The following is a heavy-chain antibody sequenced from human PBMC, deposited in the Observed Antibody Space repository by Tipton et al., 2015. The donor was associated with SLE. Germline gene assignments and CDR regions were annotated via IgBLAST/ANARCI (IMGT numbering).Heavy chain of an antibody. D-gene: IGHD1-1*01. V-gene: IGHV3-7*01. Sequence: SLRLSCVGSGLNFTKYRMSWIRQAPGKGLQWVAHIKEDGVEQFYADSVKGRLTISRDNAKSSLFLQLNSLRVDDTAIYYCARVDVGYDSISANYDWTLDPWGRGALVTVSS. CDR1: GLNFTKYR. CDR3: ARVDVGYDSISANYDWTLDP. CDR2: IKEDGVEQ. J-gene: IGHJ2*01.